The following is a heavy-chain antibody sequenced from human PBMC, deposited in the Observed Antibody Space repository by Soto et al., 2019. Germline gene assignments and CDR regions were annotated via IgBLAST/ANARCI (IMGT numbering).Heavy chain of an antibody. D-gene: IGHD2-2*01. CDR3: ARGKQLLPFDY. Sequence: GASVKLSCKASGYTFTSYAMHWVRQAPGQRLEWMGWINAGNGNTKYSQKFQGRVTITRDTSASTAYMELSSLRSEDTAVYYCARGKQLLPFDYWGQGTLVTVSS. CDR1: GYTFTSYA. CDR2: INAGNGNT. J-gene: IGHJ4*02. V-gene: IGHV1-3*01.